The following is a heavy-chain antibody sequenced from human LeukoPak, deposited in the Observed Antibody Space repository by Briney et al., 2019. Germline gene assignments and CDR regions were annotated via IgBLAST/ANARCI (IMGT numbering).Heavy chain of an antibody. CDR1: GGSISSSSYY. CDR2: IYYSGST. D-gene: IGHD3-22*01. V-gene: IGHV4-39*07. Sequence: SETLSLTCTVSGGSISSSSYYWRWIRQPPGKGLEWVGSIYYSGSTYYNPSLKSRVNISVDTSKNQFSLKLSSVTAADTAVYYCARVVDSSGYYYYYYMDVWGKGTTVTVSS. CDR3: ARVVDSSGYYYYYYMDV. J-gene: IGHJ6*03.